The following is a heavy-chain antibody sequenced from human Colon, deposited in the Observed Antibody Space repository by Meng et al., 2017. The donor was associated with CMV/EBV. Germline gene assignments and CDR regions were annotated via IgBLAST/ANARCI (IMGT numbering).Heavy chain of an antibody. CDR1: GFTFSSYA. Sequence: GESLKISCAASGFTFSSYAMSWVRQAPGKGLEWVSAISGSGGSTYYADSVKGRFAIFRDNSKNTLYLQMNSLGTEDTAIYYCARSTSETGATTGGFDVWGRGTTVTVSS. D-gene: IGHD1-26*01. J-gene: IGHJ6*02. CDR3: ARSTSETGATTGGFDV. V-gene: IGHV3-23*01. CDR2: ISGSGGST.